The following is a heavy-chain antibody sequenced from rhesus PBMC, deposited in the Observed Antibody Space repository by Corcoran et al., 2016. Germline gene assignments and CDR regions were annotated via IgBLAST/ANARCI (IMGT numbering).Heavy chain of an antibody. CDR3: ARDRDYDSGSYDPDY. CDR1: GGSISGSY. D-gene: IGHD3-16*01. V-gene: IGHV4-169*02. CDR2: IYGSGSST. Sequence: QLQLQESGPGLVKPSETLSVTCAVSGGSISGSYWSWVRQAPGKGLEWIGYIYGSGSSTNYNPSLKSRVTLSVDSSKNQRSLKRSSGTTADTAVEYCARDRDYDSGSYDPDYWGQGVLVTVSS. J-gene: IGHJ4*01.